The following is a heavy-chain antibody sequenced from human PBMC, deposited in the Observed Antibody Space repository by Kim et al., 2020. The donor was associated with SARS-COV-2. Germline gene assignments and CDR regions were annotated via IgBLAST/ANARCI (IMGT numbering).Heavy chain of an antibody. CDR1: GFTFSSYG. J-gene: IGHJ6*02. CDR2: ISYDGSNK. CDR3: AKESQQLGLMDV. V-gene: IGHV3-30*18. Sequence: GGSLRLSCAASGFTFSSYGMHWVRQAPGKGLEWVAVISYDGSNKYYADSVKGRFTISRDNSKNTLYLQMNSLRAEDTAVYYCAKESQQLGLMDVWGQGTTVTVSS. D-gene: IGHD6-13*01.